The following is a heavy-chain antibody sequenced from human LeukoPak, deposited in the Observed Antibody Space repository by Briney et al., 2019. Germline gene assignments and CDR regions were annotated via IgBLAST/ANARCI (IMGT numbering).Heavy chain of an antibody. CDR3: ARQHYYFDY. V-gene: IGHV4-59*08. CDR2: ILDSGNT. CDR1: GGSISHYY. Sequence: RPSETLSLTCTVSGGSISHYYWSWIRQPPGKGLEWIAYILDSGNTNYNPSLKSRVTISLDTSKNQFSLRLRSVTAADTAVYYCARQHYYFDYWGQGSLVTVSS. J-gene: IGHJ4*02.